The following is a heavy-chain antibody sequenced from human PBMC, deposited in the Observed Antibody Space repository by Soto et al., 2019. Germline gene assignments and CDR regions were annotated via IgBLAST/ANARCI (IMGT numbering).Heavy chain of an antibody. Sequence: QVQLQESGSGLVKPSQTLSLTCDVSGDSISSGGYSWNWIRQTPGKGLEWIGNIYQSGTTDYNPSLKSRVXXXVXXSNNQFSLKLSSVTAADTAVYYCAGDNRSGYYFEYWGQGTLVTVSS. V-gene: IGHV4-30-2*01. CDR1: GDSISSGGYS. J-gene: IGHJ4*02. CDR2: IYQSGTT. D-gene: IGHD3-22*01. CDR3: AGDNRSGYYFEY.